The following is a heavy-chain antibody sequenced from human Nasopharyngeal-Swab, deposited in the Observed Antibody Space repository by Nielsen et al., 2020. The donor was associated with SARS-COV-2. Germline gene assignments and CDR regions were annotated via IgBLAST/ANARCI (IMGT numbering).Heavy chain of an antibody. V-gene: IGHV1-2*06. J-gene: IGHJ3*01. CDR1: GYSFTGYY. Sequence: ASVKVSCKASGYSFTGYYLHWVRQAPGQGLEWMGRINAYSGATDYPQKFHDRVTMTRDTSNLTAYMELSALTSDDTAVYSCARGGLNYYSSSGAFDFWGRGTMVTVSS. D-gene: IGHD3-22*01. CDR2: INAYSGAT. CDR3: ARGGLNYYSSSGAFDF.